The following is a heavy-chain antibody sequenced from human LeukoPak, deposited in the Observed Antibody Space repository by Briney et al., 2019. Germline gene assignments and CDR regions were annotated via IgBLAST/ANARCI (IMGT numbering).Heavy chain of an antibody. Sequence: GGSLRLSCTGSGFSFSTYSMTWVRQGPGKGLEWVSFISAGSGSLYYADSARGRFNISRDNAKNSLFLHLNSLRAEDTAVYYCAKDLHYGSADYWGQGTLVTVSS. CDR3: AKDLHYGSADY. J-gene: IGHJ4*02. V-gene: IGHV3-48*01. D-gene: IGHD3-10*01. CDR2: ISAGSGSL. CDR1: GFSFSTYS.